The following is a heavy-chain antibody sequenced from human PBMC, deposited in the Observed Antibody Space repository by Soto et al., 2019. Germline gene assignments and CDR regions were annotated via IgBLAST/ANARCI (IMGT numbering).Heavy chain of an antibody. CDR1: GYTLTELS. J-gene: IGHJ4*02. Sequence: GASVKVSCKVSGYTLTELSMHWVRQAPGKGLEWMGGFDPEDGETIYAQKFQGRVTMTEYTSTDTAYMELTSLTAEGTAVDNGATAPLVGPYYFDCWGQGTLVNV. V-gene: IGHV1-24*01. CDR2: FDPEDGET. D-gene: IGHD1-26*01. CDR3: ATAPLVGPYYFDC.